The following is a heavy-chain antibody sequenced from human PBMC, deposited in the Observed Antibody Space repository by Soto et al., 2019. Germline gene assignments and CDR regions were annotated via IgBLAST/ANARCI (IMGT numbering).Heavy chain of an antibody. CDR3: AKEQAAAGTISIYFQH. Sequence: EVQPLESGGGLVQPEGSLRLSCAASGFSFSTYAMSWVRQAPGKGLEWVSGISGSGGTTYYADSVKGRFTISRDNSKNTLYLQVNSLRVEDTAVYYCAKEQAAAGTISIYFQHWGQGTLVTVSS. J-gene: IGHJ1*01. CDR1: GFSFSTYA. CDR2: ISGSGGTT. D-gene: IGHD6-13*01. V-gene: IGHV3-23*01.